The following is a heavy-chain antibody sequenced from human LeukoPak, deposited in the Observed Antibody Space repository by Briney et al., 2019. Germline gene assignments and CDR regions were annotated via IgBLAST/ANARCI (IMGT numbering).Heavy chain of an antibody. Sequence: GGSLRLSCAAPGFTFSNYAIHWVRQAPGKGLEWVAFISYDGNDKYYAESVKGRFTTSRDNSDNTLYLQMHSLRPEDTAVYSCAKDAVNCSGTSCSYGMDVWGQGTTVTVSS. J-gene: IGHJ6*02. CDR2: ISYDGNDK. CDR3: AKDAVNCSGTSCSYGMDV. D-gene: IGHD2-2*01. V-gene: IGHV3-30*18. CDR1: GFTFSNYA.